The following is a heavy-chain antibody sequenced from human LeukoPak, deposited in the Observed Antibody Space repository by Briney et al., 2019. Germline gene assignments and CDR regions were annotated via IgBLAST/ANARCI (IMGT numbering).Heavy chain of an antibody. D-gene: IGHD6-13*01. CDR1: GGSFSGYY. CDR3: ARRAAAYYYYGMDV. V-gene: IGHV4-34*01. Sequence: SETLSLTCAVYGGSFSGYYWSWIRQPPGKGLEWIGEINHSGSTNYNPSLKSRVTISVDTSKNQFSLKLSSVTAADTAVYYCARRAAAYYYYGMDVWGQGTTVTVSS. CDR2: INHSGST. J-gene: IGHJ6*02.